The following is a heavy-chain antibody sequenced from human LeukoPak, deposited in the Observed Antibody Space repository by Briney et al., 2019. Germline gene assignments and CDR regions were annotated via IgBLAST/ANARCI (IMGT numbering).Heavy chain of an antibody. CDR3: ARDPGVWGGATGLGAFDY. D-gene: IGHD1-26*01. Sequence: AASVTVSCKASGYTFTSYGISWVRQAPGQGLEWMGWISAYNGNTNYAQKLQGRVTMTTDTSTSTAYMELRSLRSDDTAVYYCARDPGVWGGATGLGAFDYWGQGTLVTVSS. V-gene: IGHV1-18*01. CDR2: ISAYNGNT. CDR1: GYTFTSYG. J-gene: IGHJ4*02.